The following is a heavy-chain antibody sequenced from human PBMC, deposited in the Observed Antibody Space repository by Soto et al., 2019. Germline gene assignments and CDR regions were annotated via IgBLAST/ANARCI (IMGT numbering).Heavy chain of an antibody. V-gene: IGHV4-34*01. CDR1: GGYFSGYC. CDR3: ARMPGDYIWGSYRYTQSQYFDY. CDR2: INHSGST. Sequence: SETLSLTCAVYGGYFSGYCWSWIRQTPGKGLEWIGEINHSGSTNYNPSLKSRVTISVDTSKNQFSLKLSSVTAADTAVYYCARMPGDYIWGSYRYTQSQYFDYWGQGTLVTVSS. D-gene: IGHD3-16*02. J-gene: IGHJ4*02.